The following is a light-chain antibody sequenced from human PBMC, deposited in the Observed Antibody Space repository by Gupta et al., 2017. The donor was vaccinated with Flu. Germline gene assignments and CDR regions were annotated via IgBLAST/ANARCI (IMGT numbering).Light chain of an antibody. CDR2: TTS. Sequence: EILLTQSPGTLSFSPGERAILSCRASQSVTNNYLAWYQQKPAQAPRLLIYTTSFRAAGIPDRLSGSGSGTDFTLTVSRLEPEDFAVYYRQQYNNSPRLTFGGGTRVEMK. J-gene: IGKJ4*01. CDR1: QSVTNNY. V-gene: IGKV3-20*01. CDR3: QQYNNSPRLT.